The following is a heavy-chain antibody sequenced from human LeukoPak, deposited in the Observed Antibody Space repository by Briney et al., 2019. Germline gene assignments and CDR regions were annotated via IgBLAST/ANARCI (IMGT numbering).Heavy chain of an antibody. CDR2: ISWNSGSI. CDR3: AKDVLLFSGSGSYCDY. Sequence: GRSLRLSCAASGFTFDDYAMHWVRQAPGKGLEWVSGISWNSGSIGYADSVKGRFTISRDNAKNSLYLQMNSLRAEDTALYYCAKDVLLFSGSGSYCDYWGQGTLVTVSS. V-gene: IGHV3-9*01. D-gene: IGHD3-10*01. CDR1: GFTFDDYA. J-gene: IGHJ4*02.